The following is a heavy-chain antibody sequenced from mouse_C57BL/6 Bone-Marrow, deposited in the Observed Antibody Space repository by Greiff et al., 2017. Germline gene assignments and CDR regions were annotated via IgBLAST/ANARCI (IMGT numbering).Heavy chain of an antibody. CDR2: ISSGSSTI. Sequence: EVKLQESGGGLVKPGGSLKLSCAASGFTFSDYGMHWVRQAPEKGLEWVAYISSGSSTIYYADTVKGRFTISRDNAKNTRFLQMTSLRSEDTAMYYCARETPFDYWGQGTTLTVSS. CDR1: GFTFSDYG. V-gene: IGHV5-17*01. CDR3: ARETPFDY. J-gene: IGHJ2*01.